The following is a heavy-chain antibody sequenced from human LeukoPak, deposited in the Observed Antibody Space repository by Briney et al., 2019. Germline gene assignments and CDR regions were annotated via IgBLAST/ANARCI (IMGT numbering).Heavy chain of an antibody. Sequence: PGRSLRLSCAASGFTFDDYAMHWVRHAPGKGLEWVSGISWNSGSIGYADSVKGRFTISRDNAKNSLYLQMNSLRAEDTALYYCAKGPYDFWSGYFDYWGQGTLVTVSS. CDR3: AKGPYDFWSGYFDY. V-gene: IGHV3-9*01. J-gene: IGHJ4*02. CDR2: ISWNSGSI. D-gene: IGHD3-3*01. CDR1: GFTFDDYA.